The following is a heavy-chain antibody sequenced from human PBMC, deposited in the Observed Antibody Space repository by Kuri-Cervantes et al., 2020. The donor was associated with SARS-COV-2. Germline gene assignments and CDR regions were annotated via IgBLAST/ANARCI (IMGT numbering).Heavy chain of an antibody. Sequence: GESLKISCTASGFTFGDYAMSWVRQAPGKGLEWVGFIRSKAYGGTTEYAASVKGRFTILRDDSKSIAYLQMNSLKTEDTAVYYCTRYDFWSATHFDYWGQGTLVTVSS. CDR2: IRSKAYGGTT. D-gene: IGHD3-3*01. CDR1: GFTFGDYA. CDR3: TRYDFWSATHFDY. J-gene: IGHJ4*02. V-gene: IGHV3-49*04.